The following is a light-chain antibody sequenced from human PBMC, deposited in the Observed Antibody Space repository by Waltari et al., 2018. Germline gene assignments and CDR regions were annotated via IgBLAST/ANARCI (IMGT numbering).Light chain of an antibody. CDR3: CSDAGSYTWV. Sequence: QSALTQPRSVSGSPGQSVTISCTGTSSDVGGYNYVSWYQQHPGKAPKLMIYDVSKRPTGVPDRFAGSKSGNTASLTISGIQAEDEADYYCCSDAGSYTWVFGGGTKLTVL. V-gene: IGLV2-11*01. CDR2: DVS. CDR1: SSDVGGYNY. J-gene: IGLJ3*02.